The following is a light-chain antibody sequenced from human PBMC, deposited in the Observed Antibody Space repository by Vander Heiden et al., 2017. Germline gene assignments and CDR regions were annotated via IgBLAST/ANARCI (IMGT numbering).Light chain of an antibody. J-gene: IGLJ1*01. CDR1: SSDVGSYNL. CDR3: CSYAGSSTLYV. Sequence: QSALTQPASVSGSPGQSITISRTGTSSDVGSYNLASWYQQHPGRPPKLMIYDVSKRPSGVSDRFSDSKSGNTASLTISGLQAEDEADYYCCSYAGSSTLYVFGTGTKFTVL. CDR2: DVS. V-gene: IGLV2-23*02.